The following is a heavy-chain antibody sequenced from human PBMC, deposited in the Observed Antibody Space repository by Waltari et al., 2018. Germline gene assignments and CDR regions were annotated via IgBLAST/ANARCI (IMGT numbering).Heavy chain of an antibody. CDR2: ISWDGSST. Sequence: SLRLSCAASGFTFDDYAMHWVRQAPGKGLEWVSFISWDGSSTYYADSVKGRFTISRDNSKNSLYLQMNSLRDEDTALYYCAKDKGSWTYYFDYWGQGTLVTVSS. CDR3: AKDKGSWTYYFDY. D-gene: IGHD6-13*01. J-gene: IGHJ4*02. CDR1: GFTFDDYA. V-gene: IGHV3-43D*04.